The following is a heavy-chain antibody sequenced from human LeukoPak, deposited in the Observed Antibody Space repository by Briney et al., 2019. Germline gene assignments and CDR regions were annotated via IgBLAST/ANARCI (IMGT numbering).Heavy chain of an antibody. CDR2: ISSSSSYI. V-gene: IGHV3-21*01. CDR1: GFTFSSYS. D-gene: IGHD3-3*01. Sequence: GALRLSCAASGFTFSSYSMNWVRQAPGKGLEWVSSISSSSSYIYYADSVKGRFTISRDNAKNSLYLQMNSLRAEDTAVYYCASHPGYDFWSGYFDFWGQGTLVTVSS. CDR3: ASHPGYDFWSGYFDF. J-gene: IGHJ4*02.